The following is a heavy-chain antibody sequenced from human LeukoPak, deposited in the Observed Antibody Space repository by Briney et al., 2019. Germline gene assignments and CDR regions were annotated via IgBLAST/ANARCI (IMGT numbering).Heavy chain of an antibody. Sequence: SETLSLTCTVSGGSISSYYWSWIRQPLGKGLEWIGYIYYSGSTNYNPSLKSRVTISVDTSKNQFSLKLSSVTAADTAVYYCARMVLYCSSTSCYRNYYYGMDVWGQGTTVTVSS. CDR3: ARMVLYCSSTSCYRNYYYGMDV. CDR2: IYYSGST. J-gene: IGHJ6*01. D-gene: IGHD2-2*01. V-gene: IGHV4-59*01. CDR1: GGSISSYY.